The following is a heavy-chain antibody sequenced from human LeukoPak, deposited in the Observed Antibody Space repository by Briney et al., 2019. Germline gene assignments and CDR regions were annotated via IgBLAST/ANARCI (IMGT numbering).Heavy chain of an antibody. CDR3: ARDRGYNLDY. D-gene: IGHD5-24*01. V-gene: IGHV3-74*01. Sequence: GGSLRLSCAASGFTFSSYWMHWVRQAPGKGLVWASHINSDGSNTNYADSVKGRFTISRDNAENTLYLQMNSLTAEDTAVYYCARDRGYNLDYWGQGTLVTVSS. J-gene: IGHJ4*02. CDR2: INSDGSNT. CDR1: GFTFSSYW.